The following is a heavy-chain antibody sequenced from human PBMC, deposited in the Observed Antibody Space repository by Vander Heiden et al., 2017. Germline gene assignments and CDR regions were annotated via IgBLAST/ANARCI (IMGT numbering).Heavy chain of an antibody. CDR3: AKAVDGPGITRIVSVRYFDY. Sequence: EVQLVESGGGLVQPGRSLRLSCAASGFTFDDYAMHWVRQAPGKGLEWVSGISWNSGSIGYADSVKGRFTISRDNAKNSLYLQMNSLRAEETALHYCAKAVDGPGITRIVSVRYFDYWGQGTLVTVSS. J-gene: IGHJ4*02. V-gene: IGHV3-9*01. CDR1: GFTFDDYA. CDR2: ISWNSGSI. D-gene: IGHD3-22*01.